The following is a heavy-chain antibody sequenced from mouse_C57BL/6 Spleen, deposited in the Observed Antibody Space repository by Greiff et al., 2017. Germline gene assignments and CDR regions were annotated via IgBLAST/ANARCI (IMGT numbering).Heavy chain of an antibody. CDR3: ANSYYYGSSYGWFAY. D-gene: IGHD1-1*01. CDR1: GFNIKDYY. CDR2: IDPEDGET. J-gene: IGHJ3*01. V-gene: IGHV14-2*01. Sequence: VQLQQSGAELVKPGASVKLSCTASGFNIKDYYMHWVKQRTEQGLEWIGRIDPEDGETKYAPKFQGKATITSDTSSNTSYLQLSSLTSEDTAVYYCANSYYYGSSYGWFAYWGQGTLVTVSA.